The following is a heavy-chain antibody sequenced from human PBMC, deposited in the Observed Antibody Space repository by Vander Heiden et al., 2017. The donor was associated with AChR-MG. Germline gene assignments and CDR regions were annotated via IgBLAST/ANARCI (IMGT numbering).Heavy chain of an antibody. J-gene: IGHJ6*02. Sequence: QVQLPESAPGPAKPFENLSPTCTVSGDSVTNTDYYWDWVRQTGGKELGLVGNVDFSGTTYYNPSLESRVTISVDTSKNQISLRLRSVTAADTAVYYCARHGPYYYGLDVWGQGTTVSVSS. CDR3: ARHGPYYYGLDV. CDR2: VDFSGTT. CDR1: GDSVTNTDYY. V-gene: IGHV4-39*01.